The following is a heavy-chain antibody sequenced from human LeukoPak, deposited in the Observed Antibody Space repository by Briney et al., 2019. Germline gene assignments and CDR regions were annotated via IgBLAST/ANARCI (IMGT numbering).Heavy chain of an antibody. D-gene: IGHD2-2*01. CDR3: ARVRVDCSSTSCSDAFDI. J-gene: IGHJ3*02. Sequence: SVKVSCKASGGTFSSYTISWVRQAPGQGLEWMGRIIPILGIANYAQKFQGRVTITADKSTSTAYMELSSLRSEDTAVYYCARVRVDCSSTSCSDAFDIWGQGTMVTVSS. V-gene: IGHV1-69*02. CDR1: GGTFSSYT. CDR2: IIPILGIA.